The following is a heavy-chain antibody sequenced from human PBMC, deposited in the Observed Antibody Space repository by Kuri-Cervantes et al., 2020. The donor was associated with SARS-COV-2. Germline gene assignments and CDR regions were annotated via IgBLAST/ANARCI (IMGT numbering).Heavy chain of an antibody. D-gene: IGHD2-15*01. J-gene: IGHJ4*02. V-gene: IGHV3-30*18. CDR2: ISYDGSNK. CDR3: AKDQHGIVVVVAAIDY. CDR1: GFTFSSYD. Sequence: GESLKISCAACGFTFSSYDMHWVRQAPGKGLEWVALISYDGSNKFYADSVKGRFTISRDNSNNTLYLQMNSLRTEDSAVYYCAKDQHGIVVVVAAIDYWGQGTLVTVSS.